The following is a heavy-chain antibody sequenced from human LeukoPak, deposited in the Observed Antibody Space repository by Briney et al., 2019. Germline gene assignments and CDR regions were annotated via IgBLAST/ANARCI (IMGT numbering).Heavy chain of an antibody. Sequence: GGSLRLSCAASAFTFSSYGMTWVRQAPGKGLEWVSFISSSSSYIYYTDSVKGRFTISRDNAKNSLYLQMNSLRAEDTAVYYCARDLWLQHYYYMDVWGKGTTVTVS. CDR2: ISSSSSYI. CDR1: AFTFSSYG. D-gene: IGHD5-24*01. CDR3: ARDLWLQHYYYMDV. V-gene: IGHV3-21*01. J-gene: IGHJ6*03.